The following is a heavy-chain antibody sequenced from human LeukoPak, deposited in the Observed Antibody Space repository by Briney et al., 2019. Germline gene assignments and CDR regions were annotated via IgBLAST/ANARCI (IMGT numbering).Heavy chain of an antibody. D-gene: IGHD2-21*02. CDR3: ATGLRRLIVVVTATFDY. CDR1: GYTLTELS. V-gene: IGHV1-24*01. Sequence: ASVKVSCKVSGYTLTELSMLWVRQAPGKGLEWMGGFDPEDGETIYAQKFQGRVTMTEDTSTDTAYMELSSLRSEDTAVYYCATGLRRLIVVVTATFDYWGQGTLVTVSS. CDR2: FDPEDGET. J-gene: IGHJ4*02.